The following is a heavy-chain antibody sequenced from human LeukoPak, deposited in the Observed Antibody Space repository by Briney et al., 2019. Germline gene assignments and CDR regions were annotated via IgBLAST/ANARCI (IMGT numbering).Heavy chain of an antibody. V-gene: IGHV3-30*12. Sequence: PGGSLRLSCAASGFTFSSYGMHWVRQAPGKGLEWVAVISYDGSNKYYADSVKGRFTISRDNSKNTLYLQMNSLRADDTAVYYCARDLYQWYFDYWGQGTLVTVSS. CDR1: GFTFSSYG. J-gene: IGHJ4*02. CDR2: ISYDGSNK. D-gene: IGHD6-19*01. CDR3: ARDLYQWYFDY.